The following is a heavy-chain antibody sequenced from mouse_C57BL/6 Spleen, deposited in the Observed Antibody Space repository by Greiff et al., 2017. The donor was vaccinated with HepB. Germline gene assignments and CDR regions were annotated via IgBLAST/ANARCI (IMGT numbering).Heavy chain of an antibody. CDR1: GYSITSGYY. Sequence: EVQLQESGPGLVKPSQSLSLTCSVTGYSITSGYYWNWIRQFPGNKLEWMGYISYDGSNNYNPSLKNRISITRDTSKNQFFLKLNSVTTEDTATYYCARDGYDGYGYFDYWGQGTTLTVSS. CDR3: ARDGYDGYGYFDY. J-gene: IGHJ2*01. CDR2: ISYDGSN. D-gene: IGHD2-3*01. V-gene: IGHV3-6*01.